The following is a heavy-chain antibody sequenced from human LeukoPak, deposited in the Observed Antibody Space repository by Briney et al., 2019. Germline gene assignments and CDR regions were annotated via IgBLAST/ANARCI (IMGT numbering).Heavy chain of an antibody. D-gene: IGHD1-26*01. CDR2: IHYSGST. V-gene: IGHV4-59*01. CDR1: GGSISSYY. CDR3: ARDLVVGSYHAFDI. Sequence: SETLSLTCTVSGGSISSYYWSWIRQPPGKGLEWIGYIHYSGSTNYNPSLKSRVTISVDTSKNQFSLKLSSVTAADTAVYYCARDLVVGSYHAFDIWGQGTMVTVSS. J-gene: IGHJ3*02.